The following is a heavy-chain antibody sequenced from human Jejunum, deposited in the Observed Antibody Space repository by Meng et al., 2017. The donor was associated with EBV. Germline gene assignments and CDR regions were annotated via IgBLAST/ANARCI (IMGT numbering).Heavy chain of an antibody. CDR2: VSGTGATT. CDR1: GFTFSSYS. Sequence: EVELVGSGGGLVQPGGSLRLSCAASGFTFSSYSMSWVRQAPGKGLEWVSHVSGTGATTYYADSVKGRFTASRDNSKNMLFLQMDSLRADDTAIYYCVRGGYNYIPFDYWGQGTLVTVSS. J-gene: IGHJ4*02. V-gene: IGHV3-23*04. D-gene: IGHD5-24*01. CDR3: VRGGYNYIPFDY.